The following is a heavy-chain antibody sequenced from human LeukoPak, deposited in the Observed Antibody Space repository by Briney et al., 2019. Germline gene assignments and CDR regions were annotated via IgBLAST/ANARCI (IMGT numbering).Heavy chain of an antibody. CDR1: GFTFSSYA. CDR3: AKDRSLVVVIAILFDY. J-gene: IGHJ4*02. Sequence: GGSLRLSCAASGFTFSSYAMSWGRHTPRKGLEWVSAISGSGGSTYYADSVKGRFTISRDNSKNTLYLQMNSLRAEDTAVYYCAKDRSLVVVIAILFDYWGQGTLVTVSS. V-gene: IGHV3-23*01. D-gene: IGHD2-21*01. CDR2: ISGSGGST.